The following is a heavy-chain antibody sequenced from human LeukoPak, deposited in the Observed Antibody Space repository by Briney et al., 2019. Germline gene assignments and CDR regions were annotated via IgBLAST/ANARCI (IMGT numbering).Heavy chain of an antibody. D-gene: IGHD2-15*01. Sequence: SETLSLTCTVSGGSISSYYWSWIRQPPGKGLEWIGYIYYSGSTNYNPSLKSRVTISVDTSTNQFSLTLSSVTAADTAVYDCARGSGYLVYYFDYWGQGTLVTVSS. CDR3: ARGSGYLVYYFDY. V-gene: IGHV4-59*01. CDR2: IYYSGST. CDR1: GGSISSYY. J-gene: IGHJ4*02.